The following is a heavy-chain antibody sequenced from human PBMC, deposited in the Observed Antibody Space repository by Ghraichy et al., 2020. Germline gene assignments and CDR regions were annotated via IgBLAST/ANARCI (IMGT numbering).Heavy chain of an antibody. D-gene: IGHD2-15*01. Sequence: GGSLRLSCAASGFTFSSYSMNWVRQAPGKGLEWVSSISSSSYIYYADSVKGRFTISRDNAKNSLYLQMNSLRAEDTAVYYCARDYCSGGSCYYYFDYWGQGTLVTVSS. CDR1: GFTFSSYS. CDR3: ARDYCSGGSCYYYFDY. V-gene: IGHV3-21*01. J-gene: IGHJ4*02. CDR2: ISSSSYI.